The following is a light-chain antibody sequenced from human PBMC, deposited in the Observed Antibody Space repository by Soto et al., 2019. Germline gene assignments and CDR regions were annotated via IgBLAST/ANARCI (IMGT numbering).Light chain of an antibody. V-gene: IGKV3-20*01. Sequence: EIVLTQSPGTLSLSPGEGATLSCRASQSVSSSYLAWYQQKPGQAPRLLIYGASNRAAGIPDRFSGSGSGTDFTLTISRLEPEDFAVYYCQQSGSSPPGYTFGQGTKLEIK. CDR2: GAS. J-gene: IGKJ2*01. CDR3: QQSGSSPPGYT. CDR1: QSVSSSY.